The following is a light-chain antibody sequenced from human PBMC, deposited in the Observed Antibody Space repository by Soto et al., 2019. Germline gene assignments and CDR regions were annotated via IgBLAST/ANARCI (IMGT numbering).Light chain of an antibody. CDR1: SSDVGGYNY. CDR3: SSYTSSSTYV. Sequence: QSGLTQPASGSESPGQSITISCTGTSSDVGGYNYVSWYQQHPGKAPKLMIYDVSNRPSGVSNRFSGSKAGNTASLTISGLQAEDEADYYCSSYTSSSTYVFGTGTKVTVL. V-gene: IGLV2-14*01. J-gene: IGLJ1*01. CDR2: DVS.